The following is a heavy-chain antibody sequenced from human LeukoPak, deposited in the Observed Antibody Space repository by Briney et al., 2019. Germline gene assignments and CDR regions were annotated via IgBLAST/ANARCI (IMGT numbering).Heavy chain of an antibody. Sequence: PGGSLRLSCAASGFTFSNYWRSWVRQAPGKGREGGGYIYYSGSNNYNPSLKSRVTISVDTSKNQFSLKLSSVPAADTAVYYCARVVKRYAFDIWGQGTMVTVSS. J-gene: IGHJ3*02. CDR3: ARVVKRYAFDI. CDR1: GFTFSNYW. CDR2: IYYSGSN. V-gene: IGHV4-59*01. D-gene: IGHD2-21*01.